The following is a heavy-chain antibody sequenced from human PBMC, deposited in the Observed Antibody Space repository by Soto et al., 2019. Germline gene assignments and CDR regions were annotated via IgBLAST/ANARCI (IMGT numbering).Heavy chain of an antibody. D-gene: IGHD3-3*01. J-gene: IGHJ4*02. CDR3: ARVSATYYDFWSGYYHFDY. Sequence: ASVKVSCKASGYTFTSYGISWVRQAPGQGLEWMGWISAYNGNTNYAQKLQGRVTMTTDTSTSTAYMELRSLRSDDTAVYYCARVSATYYDFWSGYYHFDYWGQGTRVTVSS. CDR1: GYTFTSYG. V-gene: IGHV1-18*04. CDR2: ISAYNGNT.